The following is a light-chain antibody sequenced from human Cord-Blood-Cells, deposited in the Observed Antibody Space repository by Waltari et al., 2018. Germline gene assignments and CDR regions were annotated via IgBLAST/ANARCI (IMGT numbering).Light chain of an antibody. V-gene: IGKV1-39*01. J-gene: IGKJ1*01. Sequence: DIQMTQSPSSLSASVGDRVTITCRASQSISSYLNWYQQKPGKAPKLLIYAASSLQSGVPSRFSGSGSGTDFALTISSVKPEDFAAYNCQQSYSTPRTFGQGTKVEIK. CDR1: QSISSY. CDR3: QQSYSTPRT. CDR2: AAS.